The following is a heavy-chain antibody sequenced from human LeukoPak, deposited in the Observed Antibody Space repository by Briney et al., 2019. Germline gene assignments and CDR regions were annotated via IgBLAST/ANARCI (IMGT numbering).Heavy chain of an antibody. CDR1: GFIFSSNH. J-gene: IGHJ3*02. CDR2: IYSGGGT. D-gene: IGHD5-18*01. V-gene: IGHV3-53*01. CDR3: AARWGYNGFDI. Sequence: PGGSLRLSCAASGFIFSSNHMSWVRQAPGKGLEWVSVIYSGGGTYYADSVKGGFTISRDKSKNPLYLQMNSLRAEDTALFYCAARWGYNGFDIWGQGTMVAVSS.